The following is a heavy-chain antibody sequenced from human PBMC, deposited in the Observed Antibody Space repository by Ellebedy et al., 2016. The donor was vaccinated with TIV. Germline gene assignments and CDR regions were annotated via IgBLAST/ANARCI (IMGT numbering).Heavy chain of an antibody. J-gene: IGHJ5*02. CDR1: GFTFSSYS. Sequence: GGSLRLXXAASGFTFSSYSMNWVRQAPGKGLEWVSSISSSSSYIYYADSVKGRFSISRDNAKNSLYLQMNSLRAEDTAVYYCARDPQDGWFDPWGQGTLVTVSS. CDR2: ISSSSSYI. CDR3: ARDPQDGWFDP. D-gene: IGHD5-24*01. V-gene: IGHV3-21*01.